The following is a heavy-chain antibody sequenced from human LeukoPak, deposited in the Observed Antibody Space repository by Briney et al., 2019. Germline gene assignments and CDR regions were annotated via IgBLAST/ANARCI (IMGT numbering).Heavy chain of an antibody. CDR2: IYHSGST. D-gene: IGHD3-16*02. CDR1: GGSISSGGYY. CDR3: ARADVEGGVIATFDY. Sequence: PSETLSLTCTVSGGSISSGGYYWSWIRQPPGKGLEWIGYIYHSGSTYYNPSLKSRVTISVDTSKNQFSLKLSSVTAADTAVYYCARADVEGGVIATFDYWGQGTLVTVSS. J-gene: IGHJ4*02. V-gene: IGHV4-30-2*01.